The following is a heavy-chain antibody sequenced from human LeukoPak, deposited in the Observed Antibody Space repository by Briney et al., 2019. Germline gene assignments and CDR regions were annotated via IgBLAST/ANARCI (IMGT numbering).Heavy chain of an antibody. J-gene: IGHJ4*02. V-gene: IGHV3-53*05. Sequence: GGSLRLSCAASGFTVNTNYMTWVRQAPGKGLEWVSITYAGGMTYYADSVKGRFTISRDNSKNVLYLQMNSLRAADTAVYYCARGTSRTSPLSGYYRGYFDYWGQGTLVTVPS. CDR1: GFTVNTNY. D-gene: IGHD3-3*01. CDR3: ARGTSRTSPLSGYYRGYFDY. CDR2: TYAGGMT.